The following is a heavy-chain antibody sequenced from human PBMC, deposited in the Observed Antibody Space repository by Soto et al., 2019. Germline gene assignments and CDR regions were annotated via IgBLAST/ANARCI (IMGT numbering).Heavy chain of an antibody. CDR2: MNPNTGNS. J-gene: IGHJ4*02. CDR3: ARRAETNGWNGFGADKYYFDF. CDR1: GYTFTSYV. D-gene: IGHD1-1*01. Sequence: GASVKVSCKASGYTFTSYVIYWVRQATGQGLEWMGWMNPNTGNSGYAQKFQGRVTMTSDTSISTAHMELSSLRSEDTAVYYCARRAETNGWNGFGADKYYFDFWGQGTLVTVSS. V-gene: IGHV1-8*01.